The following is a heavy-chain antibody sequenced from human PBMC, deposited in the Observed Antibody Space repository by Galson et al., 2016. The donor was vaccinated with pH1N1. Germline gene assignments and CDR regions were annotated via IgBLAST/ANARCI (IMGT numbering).Heavy chain of an antibody. V-gene: IGHV1-18*01. CDR3: ARAGNCDGDRCYGNGLDV. Sequence: SVKVSCKASGYTFTSNGISWVRQAPGQGLEWMGWINVDTGNTVHAQKLQDRVTMTTDTSTKTAYMELRSLKSDDTAVYYCARAGNCDGDRCYGNGLDVWGQATTVTVSS. D-gene: IGHD2-21*01. J-gene: IGHJ6*02. CDR1: GYTFTSNG. CDR2: INVDTGNT.